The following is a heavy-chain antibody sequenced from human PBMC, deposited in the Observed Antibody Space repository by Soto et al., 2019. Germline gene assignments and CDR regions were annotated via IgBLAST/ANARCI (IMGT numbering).Heavy chain of an antibody. Sequence: EVQLLESGGGLVQPGGSLRLSCAASGFTFNNYAMTWVRQAPGKGLEWVSAISGGGDTTSYADSVKGRFTVSRDGSKNTLELQMGSLRAEDTALYYLEKGRGGSGSLTPRVDFWGQGTLVTVSS. D-gene: IGHD3-10*01. CDR1: GFTFNNYA. J-gene: IGHJ4*02. CDR2: ISGGGDTT. V-gene: IGHV3-23*01. CDR3: EKGRGGSGSLTPRVDF.